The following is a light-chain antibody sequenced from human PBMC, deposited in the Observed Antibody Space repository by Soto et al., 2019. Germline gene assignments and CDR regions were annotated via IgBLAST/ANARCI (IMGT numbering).Light chain of an antibody. Sequence: DIQITQSPSTLSAPVGDRVTITCRASQSISSWLAWYQQKPGKAPKLLIYKTSNLESGVPSRFSGSGSGTEFSLTISSLQSEDFAVYYCQQYNNWHRWTFGQGTKVDIK. J-gene: IGKJ1*01. CDR1: QSISSW. CDR3: QQYNNWHRWT. CDR2: KTS. V-gene: IGKV1-5*03.